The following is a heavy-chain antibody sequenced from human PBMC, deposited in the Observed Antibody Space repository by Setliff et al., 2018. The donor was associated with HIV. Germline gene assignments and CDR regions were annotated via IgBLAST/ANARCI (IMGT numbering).Heavy chain of an antibody. Sequence: LRLTCTVSGGSISSYYWSWIRQPPGKGLEWIGYIYYSGSTNYNPSLKSRVTISVDTSKNQFSLKLSSVTAADTAVYYCARDSPGPQYYYYGMDVWGQGTTVTSP. J-gene: IGHJ6*02. CDR2: IYYSGST. CDR3: ARDSPGPQYYYYGMDV. V-gene: IGHV4-59*01. CDR1: GGSISSYY.